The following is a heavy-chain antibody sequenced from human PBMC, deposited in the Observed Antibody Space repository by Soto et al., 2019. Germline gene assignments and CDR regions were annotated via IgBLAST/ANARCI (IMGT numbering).Heavy chain of an antibody. CDR3: ARYYSGYPFGMDV. CDR1: GFTFSSYE. CDR2: ISSSGSTI. V-gene: IGHV3-48*03. D-gene: IGHD5-12*01. Sequence: QSGGSLRLSCAASGFTFSSYEMNWVRQAPGKGLEWVSYISSSGSTIYYADSVKGRFTISRDNAKNSLYLQMNSLRAKDTAVYYCARYYSGYPFGMDVWGQGTTVTVSS. J-gene: IGHJ6*02.